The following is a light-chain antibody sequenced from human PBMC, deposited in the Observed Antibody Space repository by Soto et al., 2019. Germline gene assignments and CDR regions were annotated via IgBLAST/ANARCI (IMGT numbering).Light chain of an antibody. J-gene: IGLJ3*02. CDR2: LNSDGSH. Sequence: QAVVTQSPSASASLGASVKLTCTLSSGHSSYTIAWHQQQPEKGPRYLMTLNSDGSHSQGDGIPDRFSGSSSGAERYLGISSLQSEEEADYSCQTWGTGIEVFGGGTKLTVL. V-gene: IGLV4-69*01. CDR1: SGHSSYT. CDR3: QTWGTGIEV.